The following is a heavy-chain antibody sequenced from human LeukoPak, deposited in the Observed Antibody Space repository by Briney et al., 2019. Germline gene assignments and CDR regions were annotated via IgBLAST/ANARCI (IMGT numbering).Heavy chain of an antibody. Sequence: PGGSLRLSCAASGFTFSNAWMSWVRQAPGKGLEWVSRIISTTVGGTTDYAARVKCRLTISRDDSKNTLYLQMNSLKAEDTAVYYYTTDYYGSGSYDPYNWFDPWGQGTLVTVSS. CDR3: TTDYYGSGSYDPYNWFDP. CDR2: IISTTVGGTT. J-gene: IGHJ5*02. V-gene: IGHV3-15*01. CDR1: GFTFSNAW. D-gene: IGHD3-10*01.